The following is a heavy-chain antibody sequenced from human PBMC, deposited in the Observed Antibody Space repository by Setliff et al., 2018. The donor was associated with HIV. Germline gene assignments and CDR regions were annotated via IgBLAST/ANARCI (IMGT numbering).Heavy chain of an antibody. D-gene: IGHD3-22*01. CDR3: ARHDSGGYYSLDY. J-gene: IGHJ4*02. Sequence: PSETLSLTCTVSGGSISSGDYYWSWIRQPPGKGLEWIGYIYYSGSTYYNPSLKSRVTISLDTSKNQFSLKLNSVTAADTAVYYWARHDSGGYYSLDYWGQGTLVTVSS. CDR1: GGSISSGDYY. V-gene: IGHV4-30-4*08. CDR2: IYYSGST.